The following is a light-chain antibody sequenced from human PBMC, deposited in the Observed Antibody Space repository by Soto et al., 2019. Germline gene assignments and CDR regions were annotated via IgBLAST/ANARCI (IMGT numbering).Light chain of an antibody. CDR1: SSDIGAYNF. V-gene: IGLV2-14*03. Sequence: QSVLTQPASVSGSPGQSITISCTGTSSDIGAYNFVSWYQQHPGKAPKLMLYDVNIRPSGVSNRFSGSKSGNTASLTISGLQAEDEADYYCTSLTTSTTMIFGGVTKLTVL. CDR3: TSLTTSTTMI. J-gene: IGLJ2*01. CDR2: DVN.